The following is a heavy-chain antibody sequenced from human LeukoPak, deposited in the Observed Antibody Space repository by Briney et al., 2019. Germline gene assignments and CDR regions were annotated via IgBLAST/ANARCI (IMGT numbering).Heavy chain of an antibody. CDR3: ARAGDYGDYVFDY. CDR2: ISSSGSTI. V-gene: IGHV3-48*03. D-gene: IGHD4-17*01. CDR1: GFTFSSYE. Sequence: GGSLRLSXAASGFTFSSYEMNWVRQAPGKGLEWVSYISSSGSTIYYADSVKGRFTISRDNAKNSLYLQMNSLRAEDTAVYYCARAGDYGDYVFDYWGQGTLVTVSS. J-gene: IGHJ4*02.